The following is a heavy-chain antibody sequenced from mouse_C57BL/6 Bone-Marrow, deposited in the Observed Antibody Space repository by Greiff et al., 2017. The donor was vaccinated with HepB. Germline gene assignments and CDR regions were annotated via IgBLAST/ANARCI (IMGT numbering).Heavy chain of an antibody. CDR1: GYAFSSSW. V-gene: IGHV1-82*01. Sequence: QVQLQQSGPELVKPGASVKISCKASGYAFSSSWMNWVKQRPGKGLEWIGRIYPGDGDTNYNGKFKGKATLTADKSSSTAYMQLSSLTSEDSAVYFCARYFYGYEDDWGQGTTLTVSS. J-gene: IGHJ2*01. CDR3: ARYFYGYEDD. D-gene: IGHD2-2*01. CDR2: IYPGDGDT.